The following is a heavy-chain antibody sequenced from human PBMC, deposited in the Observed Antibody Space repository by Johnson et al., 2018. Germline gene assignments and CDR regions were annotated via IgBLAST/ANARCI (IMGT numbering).Heavy chain of an antibody. CDR3: ARDGPLGDNYGPNFYFYYMDV. V-gene: IGHV3-49*03. Sequence: VQLVESGGGLVQPGRSLRLSSTASGFTFGDYPMSWFRQAPGKGLEWVGSIRSKIYGETTEYAASVKGRFTISRDDSKSIAYLQMNSLRAEETAVYYCARDGPLGDNYGPNFYFYYMDVWGKGTTVTVSS. D-gene: IGHD4-17*01. CDR2: IRSKIYGETT. CDR1: GFTFGDYP. J-gene: IGHJ6*03.